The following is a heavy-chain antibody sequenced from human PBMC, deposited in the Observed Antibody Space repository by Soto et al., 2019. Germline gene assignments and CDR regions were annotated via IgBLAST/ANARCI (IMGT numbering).Heavy chain of an antibody. J-gene: IGHJ6*04. V-gene: IGHV1-69*13. CDR1: GVPFSSYA. CDR2: IIPIFGTA. CDR3: ARGLSIVGAPLGVYYYYGMDV. Sequence: GASVKVSCKASGVPFSSYAISWVRQAPGQGLEWMGGIIPIFGTANYAQKFQGRVTITADESTSTAYMELSSLRSEDPAVYYCARGLSIVGAPLGVYYYYGMDVWGKGTTVTVSS. D-gene: IGHD1-26*01.